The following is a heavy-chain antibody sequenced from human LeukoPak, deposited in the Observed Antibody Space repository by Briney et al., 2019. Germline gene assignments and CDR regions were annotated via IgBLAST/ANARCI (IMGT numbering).Heavy chain of an antibody. J-gene: IGHJ5*02. CDR3: ARQEVEYSSSYLFDP. CDR2: IYYSGST. CDR1: GDSISSSSYY. Sequence: PSETLSLTCTVSGDSISSSSYYWGWIRQPPGKGLEWIGSIYYSGSTYYNPSLKSRVPISVDTSKNQFSLKLSSVTAADTAVYYCARQEVEYSSSYLFDPWGQGTLVTVSS. V-gene: IGHV4-39*01. D-gene: IGHD6-6*01.